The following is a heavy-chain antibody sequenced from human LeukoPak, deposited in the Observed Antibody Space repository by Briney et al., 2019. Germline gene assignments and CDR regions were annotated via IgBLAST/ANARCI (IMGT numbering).Heavy chain of an antibody. D-gene: IGHD2-2*02. CDR3: ARQGSGCSSTSCYTLSYYYYGMDV. Sequence: GGSLRLSCAASGFTFSSHAMSWVRQAPGKGLEWVSAISGSGGRAYYADSVKGRFTISRDNSKNTLYLQMNSLRAEDTAVYYCARQGSGCSSTSCYTLSYYYYGMDVWGQGTTVTVSS. J-gene: IGHJ6*02. CDR2: ISGSGGRA. V-gene: IGHV3-23*01. CDR1: GFTFSSHA.